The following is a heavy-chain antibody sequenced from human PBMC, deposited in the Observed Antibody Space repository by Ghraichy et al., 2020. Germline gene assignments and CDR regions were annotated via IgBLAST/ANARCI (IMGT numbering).Heavy chain of an antibody. J-gene: IGHJ5*01. CDR2: IDNDGADT. V-gene: IGHV3-74*01. D-gene: IGHD3-16*01. CDR1: GFTFSNYW. CDR3: VRGLGWVTTFGGSTTSFDS. Sequence: GGSLRLSCVASGFTFSNYWMFWVRQAPGKGPEWVSRIDNDGADTAYADAVRGRFTMSKDIAKKTVYLQMNSLRADDTAMYYCVRGLGWVTTFGGSTTSFDSWGQGALVTVSS.